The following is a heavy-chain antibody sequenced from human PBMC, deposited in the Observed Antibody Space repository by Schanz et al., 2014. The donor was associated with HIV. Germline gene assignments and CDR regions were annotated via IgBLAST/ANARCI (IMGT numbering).Heavy chain of an antibody. Sequence: EVQLLDSGGGLEQPGGSLRLSCAASGFNFNNYAMTWVRQAPGKGLEWVSSISESGGRTYYADSVNGRFTISRDNSKNTLYLQMNSLRAEDTAVYYCVRGLLFQGFFDSWGQGALVTVSS. J-gene: IGHJ4*02. CDR1: GFNFNNYA. CDR3: VRGLLFQGFFDS. D-gene: IGHD3-10*01. CDR2: ISESGGRT. V-gene: IGHV3-23*01.